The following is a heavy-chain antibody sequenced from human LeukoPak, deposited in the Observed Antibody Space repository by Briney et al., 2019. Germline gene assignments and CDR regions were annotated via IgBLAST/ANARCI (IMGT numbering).Heavy chain of an antibody. Sequence: ASVKVSCKASGGTFSSYTISWVRQAPGQGLEWMGGIIPIFSTANYAQKFQGRVTITADESTSTAYMELSSLKSEDTAVYYCARARGGIVVVPAAIPSGQTAYYYGMDVWGKGTTVTVSS. D-gene: IGHD2-2*01. CDR3: ARARGGIVVVPAAIPSGQTAYYYGMDV. CDR1: GGTFSSYT. J-gene: IGHJ6*04. CDR2: IIPIFSTA. V-gene: IGHV1-69*01.